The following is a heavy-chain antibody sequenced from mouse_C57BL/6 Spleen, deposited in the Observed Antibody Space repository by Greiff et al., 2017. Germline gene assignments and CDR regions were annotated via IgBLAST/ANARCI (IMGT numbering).Heavy chain of an antibody. CDR3: ARDYYGSSHWYFDV. V-gene: IGHV5-4*03. J-gene: IGHJ1*03. CDR2: ISDGGSYT. CDR1: GFTFSSYA. Sequence: EVMLVESGGGLVKPGGSLKLSCAASGFTFSSYAMSWVRQTPEKRLEWVATISDGGSYTYYPDNVKGRFTISRDNAKNNLYLQMSHLKSEDTAMYYCARDYYGSSHWYFDVWGTGTTVTVAS. D-gene: IGHD1-1*01.